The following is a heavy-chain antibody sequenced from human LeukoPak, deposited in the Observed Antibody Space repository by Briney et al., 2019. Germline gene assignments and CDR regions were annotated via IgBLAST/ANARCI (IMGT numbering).Heavy chain of an antibody. CDR3: ARGTAHYFDY. CDR1: GDSVSSNSAA. D-gene: IGHD5-18*01. V-gene: IGHV6-1*01. CDR2: TYCRSTCYS. Sequence: SQTLSLTCAISGDSVSSNSAAWNWFRQSPSRGLEWLGRTYCRSTCYSDYAVSVKSRITINPDTSKNQFSLQLNSVTPEATAVYYCARGTAHYFDYWGQGTLVTVSS. J-gene: IGHJ4*02.